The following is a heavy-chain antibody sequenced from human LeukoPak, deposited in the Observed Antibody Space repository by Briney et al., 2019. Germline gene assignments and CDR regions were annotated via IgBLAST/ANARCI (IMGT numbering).Heavy chain of an antibody. CDR2: INPNSGGT. J-gene: IGHJ3*02. Sequence: ASVKVTCKASGYTFTGYYMHWVRQATGQGLEWMGWINPNSGGTNYAQKFQGRVTMTRDTSISTAYMELSRLRSGDTAVYYCARGGPAMEWLLGEAFDIWGQGTMVTVSS. CDR1: GYTFTGYY. V-gene: IGHV1-2*02. D-gene: IGHD3-3*01. CDR3: ARGGPAMEWLLGEAFDI.